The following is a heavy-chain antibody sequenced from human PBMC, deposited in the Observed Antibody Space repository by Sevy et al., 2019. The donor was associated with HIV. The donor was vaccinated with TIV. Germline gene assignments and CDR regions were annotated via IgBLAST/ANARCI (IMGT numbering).Heavy chain of an antibody. J-gene: IGHJ6*02. CDR3: ARVDPYYEVGDV. CDR2: VTTYKDST. V-gene: IGHV1-18*01. D-gene: IGHD3-3*01. Sequence: ASVKVSCKASGYTLNDYGISWVRQAPGQGLAWIGWVTTYKDSTNYAQNFQGRVTLTTDTSTNTAYMELRSLRSDDTAVYYCARVDPYYEVGDVWGQGTTVTVSS. CDR1: GYTLNDYG.